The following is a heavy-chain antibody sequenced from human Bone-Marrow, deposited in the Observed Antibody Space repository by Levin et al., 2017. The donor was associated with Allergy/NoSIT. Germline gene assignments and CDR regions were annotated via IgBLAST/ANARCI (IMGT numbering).Heavy chain of an antibody. J-gene: IGHJ5*02. V-gene: IGHV3-74*01. CDR2: INTDGTTT. CDR1: GFTFSIYW. CDR3: SGTLTPTSRFDP. Sequence: GESLKISCAASGFTFSIYWMHWVRQAPGRGLEWVARINTDGTTTNYAGSGRGQFTISRDNAENMVYLQMNSLRGEDTAVYYCSGTLTPTSRFDPWGQGTRVTVSS.